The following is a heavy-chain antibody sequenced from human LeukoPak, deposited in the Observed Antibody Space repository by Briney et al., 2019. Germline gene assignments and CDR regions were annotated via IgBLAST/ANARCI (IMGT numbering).Heavy chain of an antibody. Sequence: GGSLRLSCAASGFTFSSYAMSWVRQAPGKGLEWVSAISGSGGSTYYADSVRGRFTISRDNSKNTLYLQMNSLRAEDTAVYYCAKDTYDSSGYPQWFDPWGQGTLVTVSS. V-gene: IGHV3-23*01. CDR3: AKDTYDSSGYPQWFDP. J-gene: IGHJ5*02. CDR2: ISGSGGST. D-gene: IGHD3-22*01. CDR1: GFTFSSYA.